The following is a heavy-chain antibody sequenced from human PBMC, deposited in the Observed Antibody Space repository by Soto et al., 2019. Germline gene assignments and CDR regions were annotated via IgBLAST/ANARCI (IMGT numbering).Heavy chain of an antibody. J-gene: IGHJ6*03. Sequence: SETLSLTCTVSGGSISSYYWSWIRQPPGKGLEWIGYIYYSGSTNYNPSLKSRVTISVDTSKNEFSLKLSSVTAADTAVYYCARGYCSGGSCGYYYYYYYMDVWGKGTTVTVSS. D-gene: IGHD2-15*01. CDR2: IYYSGST. V-gene: IGHV4-59*08. CDR1: GGSISSYY. CDR3: ARGYCSGGSCGYYYYYYYMDV.